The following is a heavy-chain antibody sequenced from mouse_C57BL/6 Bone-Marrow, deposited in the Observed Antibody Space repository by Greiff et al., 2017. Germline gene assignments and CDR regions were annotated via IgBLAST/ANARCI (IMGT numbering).Heavy chain of an antibody. CDR1: GYTFTDYY. V-gene: IGHV1-26*01. D-gene: IGHD2-3*01. CDR3: AAGWLLLFAY. CDR2: INPNNGGT. J-gene: IGHJ3*01. Sequence: VQLQQSGPELVKPGASVKISCKASGYTFTDYYMNWVKQSHGKSLEWIGDINPNNGGTSYNQKFKGKDTLTVDKSSSTAYMELRSLTSEDSAVYYCAAGWLLLFAYWGQGTLVTVSA.